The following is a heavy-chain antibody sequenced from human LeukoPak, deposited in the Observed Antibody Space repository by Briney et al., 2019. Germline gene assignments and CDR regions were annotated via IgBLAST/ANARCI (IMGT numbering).Heavy chain of an antibody. CDR1: GFTFSDYY. Sequence: PGGSLRLSCAASGFTFSDYYMSWIRQAPGKGLEWGSAISGRGGSTYYADSVKGRFTISRDNSKNKLYLQMNSLRAEDTAVYYCAKDDVHYSYIDYWGQGTLVTVSS. V-gene: IGHV3-23*01. CDR3: AKDDVHYSYIDY. D-gene: IGHD5-18*01. CDR2: ISGRGGST. J-gene: IGHJ4*02.